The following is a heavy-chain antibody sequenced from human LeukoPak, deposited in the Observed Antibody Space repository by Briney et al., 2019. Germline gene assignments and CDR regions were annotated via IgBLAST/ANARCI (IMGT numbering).Heavy chain of an antibody. CDR2: ISSSSSYI. Sequence: GGSLRLSCAASGFTFSSYSMNWVRQAPGKGLEWVSSISSSSSYIYYADSVKGRFTISRDNAKNSLYLQMNSLRAEDTAVYYCARISGWHPNYYGMDVXXXGXTVTVSS. D-gene: IGHD6-19*01. J-gene: IGHJ6*02. CDR3: ARISGWHPNYYGMDV. V-gene: IGHV3-21*01. CDR1: GFTFSSYS.